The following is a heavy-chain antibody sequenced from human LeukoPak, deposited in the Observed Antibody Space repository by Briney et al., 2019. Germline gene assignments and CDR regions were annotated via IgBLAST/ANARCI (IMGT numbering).Heavy chain of an antibody. V-gene: IGHV3-33*01. Sequence: PGGSLRLSCAASGFSFSAYGMHWVRQAPGKGLEWVAVIWYDGSRESYTDSVQGRFTISRDNSKNTLYLQMNSLRAEDTAVYYCARVLRTSSWYADYWGQGTLVTVSS. J-gene: IGHJ4*02. CDR2: IWYDGSRE. CDR1: GFSFSAYG. D-gene: IGHD6-13*01. CDR3: ARVLRTSSWYADY.